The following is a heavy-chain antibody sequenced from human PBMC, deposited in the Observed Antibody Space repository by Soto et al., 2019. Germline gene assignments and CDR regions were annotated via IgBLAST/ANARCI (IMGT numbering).Heavy chain of an antibody. Sequence: EVQLLESGGGLVQPGGSLRLSCAASGLTFSSYAMSWVRQAPGKGLEWVSAISGGGGISHYGDSVKGRFTISRDNAKNTLYLQMNSQRAEDTAVYYCAKGQTTVTDRGGFDYWGQGTLVTVSS. V-gene: IGHV3-23*01. CDR1: GLTFSSYA. J-gene: IGHJ4*02. CDR2: ISGGGGIS. CDR3: AKGQTTVTDRGGFDY. D-gene: IGHD4-17*01.